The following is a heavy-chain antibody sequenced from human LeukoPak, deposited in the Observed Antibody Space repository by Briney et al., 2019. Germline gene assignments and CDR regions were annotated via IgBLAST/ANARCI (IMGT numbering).Heavy chain of an antibody. J-gene: IGHJ4*02. CDR1: GGSISSDRHY. CDR2: IYYSGST. Sequence: SETLSLTCTVSGGSISSDRHYWSWIRQHPGKGLEWIVYIYYSGSTYYNPSLKSRVTISADTSKNQFSLKLSSVTAADTAVYYCAGGPYYDFWSGYPFFDYWGQGTLVTVSS. V-gene: IGHV4-31*03. CDR3: AGGPYYDFWSGYPFFDY. D-gene: IGHD3-3*01.